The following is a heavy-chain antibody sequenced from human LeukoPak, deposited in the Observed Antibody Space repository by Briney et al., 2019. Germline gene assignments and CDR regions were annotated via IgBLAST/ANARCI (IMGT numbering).Heavy chain of an antibody. J-gene: IGHJ4*02. CDR3: ARGVWSSGWSAYYFDY. CDR2: IYYSGST. D-gene: IGHD6-19*01. Sequence: SETLSLTCTVSGGSISSYYWSWIRQPPGKGLEWIANIYYSGSTNYCPSLRSRVTISVDTSKNQFSLELTSVTAADTAVYYCARGVWSSGWSAYYFDYWGQGTLVTVSS. V-gene: IGHV4-59*01. CDR1: GGSISSYY.